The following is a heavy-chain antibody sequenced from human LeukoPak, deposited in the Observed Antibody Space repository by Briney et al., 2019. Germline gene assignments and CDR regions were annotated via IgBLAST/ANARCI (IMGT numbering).Heavy chain of an antibody. CDR1: GFTVSDFY. V-gene: IGHV3-11*06. D-gene: IGHD5-12*01. CDR2: MSGRTSYT. Sequence: GGSLRLSCVASGFTVSDFYMTWIRQAPGKGLEWVSYMSGRTSYTNYADSLEGRFTISRDNAKNSLYLQMSGLRAEDTGVYYCARDAVATTNYFYSLDVWGKGTTVTVSS. J-gene: IGHJ6*04. CDR3: ARDAVATTNYFYSLDV.